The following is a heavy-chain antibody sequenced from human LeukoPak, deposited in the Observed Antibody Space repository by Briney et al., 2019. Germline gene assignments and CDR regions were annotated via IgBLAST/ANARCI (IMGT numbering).Heavy chain of an antibody. CDR2: ISSSGNTI. CDR1: GFTFSSYE. Sequence: PGGSLRLSCAASGFTFSSYEMNWVRQAPGKGLERVSYISSSGNTIYYADSVEGRFTISRDNAKNSLYLQMNSLRAEDAAVYYCARDRNHYGYFFDFWGQGTLVTVSS. D-gene: IGHD4-17*01. V-gene: IGHV3-48*03. J-gene: IGHJ4*02. CDR3: ARDRNHYGYFFDF.